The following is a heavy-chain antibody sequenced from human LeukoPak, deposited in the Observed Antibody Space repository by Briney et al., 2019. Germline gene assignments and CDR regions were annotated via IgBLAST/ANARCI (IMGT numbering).Heavy chain of an antibody. Sequence: EASVKVSCKASGYTFTSYDINWVRQAIGQGLEWMGWINSNSGGTNYAQKFQGRVTMTRDTSISTAYMELSRLRSDDTAVYYCARELCGYCSSTSAPDYYGMDVWGQGTTVTVSS. D-gene: IGHD2-2*03. J-gene: IGHJ6*02. CDR1: GYTFTSYD. CDR2: INSNSGGT. V-gene: IGHV1-2*02. CDR3: ARELCGYCSSTSAPDYYGMDV.